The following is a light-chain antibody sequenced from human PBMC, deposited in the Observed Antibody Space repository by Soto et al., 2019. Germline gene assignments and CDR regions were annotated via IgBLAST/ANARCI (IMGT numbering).Light chain of an antibody. CDR1: SSNIGSNI. V-gene: IGLV1-44*01. CDR2: SSN. Sequence: QSVLTQPPSASGTPGQRVTISCSGSSSNIGSNIVNWYQQLPGTAPKVLISSSNQRPSGVPDRFSGSKFGTSASLAISGVLSEDEADYYCAAWDDRLNGYVFGTGTKLTVL. CDR3: AAWDDRLNGYV. J-gene: IGLJ1*01.